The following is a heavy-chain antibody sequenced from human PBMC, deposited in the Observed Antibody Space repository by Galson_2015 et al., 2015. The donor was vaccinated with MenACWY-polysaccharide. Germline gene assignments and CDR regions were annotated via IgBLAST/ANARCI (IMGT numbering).Heavy chain of an antibody. V-gene: IGHV3-33*01. CDR1: GFTFSHYG. CDR3: VRDVGGIAAAGTKGWFDP. CDR2: IWYDGSNK. D-gene: IGHD6-25*01. J-gene: IGHJ5*02. Sequence: SLRLSCAASGFTFSHYGMQWVRQAPGKGLEWVAVIWYDGSNKYYADSVNGRFTISRDNSKNTLYLQMNSLRAEDTAMYYCVRDVGGIAAAGTKGWFDPWGQGILVTVSS.